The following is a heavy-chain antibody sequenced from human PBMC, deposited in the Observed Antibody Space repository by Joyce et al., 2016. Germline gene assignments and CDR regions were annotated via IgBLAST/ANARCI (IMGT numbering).Heavy chain of an antibody. CDR2: INYDGTDS. Sequence: EVQLVESGGGLVQPGGSLRLSCAASGFSLSSYWIHWVRQVPGKGLVWVSRINYDGTDSTYVGSVKGRFTISRDNAKNTLYLEMNSLRAEDTAVYYCARSPARNGANDYWGQGTLVTVSP. D-gene: IGHD4/OR15-4a*01. CDR1: GFSLSSYW. J-gene: IGHJ4*02. V-gene: IGHV3-74*01. CDR3: ARSPARNGANDY.